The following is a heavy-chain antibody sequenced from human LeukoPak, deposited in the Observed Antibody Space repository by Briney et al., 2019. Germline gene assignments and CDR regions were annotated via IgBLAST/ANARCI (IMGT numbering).Heavy chain of an antibody. CDR1: GFTFSYYW. Sequence: GGSLRLSCAASGFTFSYYWMHWVRQAPGKGLVWVSRINTDGSGTGYADSVKGRFTISRDNSKNSLYLQMNSLRTEDTALYYCAKDGYPGGGVTYGDCWGQGTLVTVSS. CDR2: INTDGSGT. CDR3: AKDGYPGGGVTYGDC. V-gene: IGHV3-74*01. D-gene: IGHD3-16*01. J-gene: IGHJ4*02.